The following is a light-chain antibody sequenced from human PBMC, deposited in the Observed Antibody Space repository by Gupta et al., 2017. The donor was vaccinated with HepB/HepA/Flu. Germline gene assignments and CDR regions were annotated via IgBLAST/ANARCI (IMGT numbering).Light chain of an antibody. CDR1: NSNIGRNA. V-gene: IGLV1-44*01. CDR2: SNN. J-gene: IGLJ2*01. Sequence: QSVFNHTPSASGTPGQRVTISCSGSNSNIGRNAVNWYQQFPGTAPKLLVYSNNRRPSGVSDRFSGSKSGTSASLAISGLQSDHEADYYCEAWDDSLNGMVFGGGTKLTVL. CDR3: EAWDDSLNGMV.